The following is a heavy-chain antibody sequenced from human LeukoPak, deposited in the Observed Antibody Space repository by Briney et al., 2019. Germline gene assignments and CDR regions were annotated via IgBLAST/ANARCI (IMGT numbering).Heavy chain of an antibody. J-gene: IGHJ4*02. V-gene: IGHV1-69*02. D-gene: IGHD2-2*01. Sequence: VKVSCKASGGTFSSYTISWVRQAPVQGLEWMGRIIPILGIANYAQKFQGRVTITADKSTSTAYMELSSLRSEDTAVYYCARGYQLLIFDYWGQGTLVTVSS. CDR3: ARGYQLLIFDY. CDR1: GGTFSSYT. CDR2: IIPILGIA.